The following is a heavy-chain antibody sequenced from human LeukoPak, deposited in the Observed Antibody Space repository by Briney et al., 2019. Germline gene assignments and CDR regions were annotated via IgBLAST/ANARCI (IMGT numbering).Heavy chain of an antibody. J-gene: IGHJ4*02. V-gene: IGHV3-33*05. Sequence: GRSLRLSCAAAGFTFSSYGMHWVRQAPGKGLEWGAVMSYDGSNKYYADSVTGRFTISRDNSKNTLYLQMNSMRAEDTAVYYCALNPRATVTTIRDYWGQGTMVTVSS. CDR1: GFTFSSYG. D-gene: IGHD4-17*01. CDR3: ALNPRATVTTIRDY. CDR2: MSYDGSNK.